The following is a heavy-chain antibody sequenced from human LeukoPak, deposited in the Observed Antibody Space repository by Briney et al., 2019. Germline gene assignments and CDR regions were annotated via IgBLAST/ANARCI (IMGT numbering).Heavy chain of an antibody. J-gene: IGHJ3*02. V-gene: IGHV3-30-3*01. Sequence: GGSLRLSCAASGFTFSSYAMHWVRQAPGKGLDWVAVISYDGSNKYYADSVKGRFTISRDNSKNTLYLQMNSLRVEDTAVYYCAKDPNGDYVGAFDSWGQGTMVTVSS. CDR1: GFTFSSYA. CDR2: ISYDGSNK. CDR3: AKDPNGDYVGAFDS. D-gene: IGHD4-17*01.